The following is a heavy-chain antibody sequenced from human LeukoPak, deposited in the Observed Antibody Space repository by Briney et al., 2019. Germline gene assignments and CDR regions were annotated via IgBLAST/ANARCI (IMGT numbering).Heavy chain of an antibody. D-gene: IGHD2-21*01. J-gene: IGHJ4*02. CDR2: IYVNGGTT. V-gene: IGHV3-23*01. Sequence: GGSLRLSCVGSGFTFRSHAMSWVRQAPERGLEFVSGIYVNGGTTYYADSVKGRFSISRDNSKNTLYLQMDSLRGEDTAVYYCAKDFRIGYSAHFDYWGQGALVTVSS. CDR1: GFTFRSHA. CDR3: AKDFRIGYSAHFDY.